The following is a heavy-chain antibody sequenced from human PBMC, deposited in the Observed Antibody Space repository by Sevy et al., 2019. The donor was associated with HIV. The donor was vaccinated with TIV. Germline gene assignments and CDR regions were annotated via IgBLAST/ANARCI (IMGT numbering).Heavy chain of an antibody. CDR3: ARRRGIAAAGTDGRWFDP. CDR1: GGSFSGYY. D-gene: IGHD6-13*01. Sequence: SETLSLTCAVYGGSFSGYYWSWIRQPPGKGLEWIGEINHSGSTNYNPSLKSRVTISVDTSKNQFSLKLSFVTAADTAVDYCARRRGIAAAGTDGRWFDPWGQGTLVTLSS. V-gene: IGHV4-34*01. CDR2: INHSGST. J-gene: IGHJ5*02.